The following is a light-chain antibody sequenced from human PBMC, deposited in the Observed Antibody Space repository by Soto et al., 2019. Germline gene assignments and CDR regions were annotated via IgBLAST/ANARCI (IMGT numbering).Light chain of an antibody. CDR3: FSFTADWTQV. J-gene: IGLJ1*01. V-gene: IGLV2-14*01. CDR1: SSDIGAYNY. CDR2: EVS. Sequence: QSVPTQPASVSRSPGQWITISSTGSSSDIGAYNYVSWFSLDPTKGPKLIISEVSNRPSGGSHRFSCFQSGTELSPTISPLQTKNEADYFRFSFTADWTQVFGTGTKVT.